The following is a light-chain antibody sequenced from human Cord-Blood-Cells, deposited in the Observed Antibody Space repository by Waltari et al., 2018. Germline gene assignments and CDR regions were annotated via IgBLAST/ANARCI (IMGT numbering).Light chain of an antibody. CDR3: CSYAGSYIHVV. CDR2: DVS. V-gene: IGLV2-11*01. J-gene: IGLJ2*01. CDR1: SSDVGGYNY. Sequence: QSALTQPRSVSGSPGQSVTLSCTGTSSDVGGYNYVPWYQQHPGKAPKLMIYDVSTRPSGVPDRFSGSKSGNTASLTISGLQAEDEADYYCCSYAGSYIHVVFGGGTKLTVL.